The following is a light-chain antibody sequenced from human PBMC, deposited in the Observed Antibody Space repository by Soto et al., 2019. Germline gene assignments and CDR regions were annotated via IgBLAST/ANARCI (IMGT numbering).Light chain of an antibody. CDR2: DVS. J-gene: IGLJ1*01. Sequence: QSVLTHPASVSGSPGQSSPISCTGTSSDVGGYNYVSWYQQHPGKAPKLMIYDVSNRPSGVSNRFPGSKSGNTASLTISGLQAEDEADYYCSSYTGSSTPYVFGTGTKVTVL. V-gene: IGLV2-14*01. CDR3: SSYTGSSTPYV. CDR1: SSDVGGYNY.